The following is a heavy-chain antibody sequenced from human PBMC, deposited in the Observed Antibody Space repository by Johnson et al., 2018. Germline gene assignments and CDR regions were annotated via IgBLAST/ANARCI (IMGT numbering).Heavy chain of an antibody. D-gene: IGHD2-21*02. CDR1: GFTFSSYG. CDR3: AKSRGIVVVTEIPH. Sequence: QVQLVESGGGVVQPGRSXRLSCAASGFTFSSYGMHWVRQAPGKGLEWVAVISYDGSNKYYADSVKGRFTISRDNSKNTLYLQMNSLRAEDTAVYYCAKSRGIVVVTEIPHWGQGTLVTVSS. V-gene: IGHV3-30*18. J-gene: IGHJ4*02. CDR2: ISYDGSNK.